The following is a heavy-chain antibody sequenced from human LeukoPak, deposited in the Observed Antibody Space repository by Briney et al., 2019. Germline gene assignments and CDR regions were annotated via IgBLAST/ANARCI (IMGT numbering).Heavy chain of an antibody. CDR2: IYPGDSDT. CDR3: ARSDIVATQIDY. CDR1: GYSFTSYC. Sequence: GESLKISCKGSGYSFTSYCLGWVRQRPGKGLEWMGIIYPGDSDTRYSPSFQGQVTISADKSISNAYLQWSSPKASDTAMYYCARSDIVATQIDYWGQGTLVTVSS. D-gene: IGHD5-12*01. V-gene: IGHV5-51*01. J-gene: IGHJ4*02.